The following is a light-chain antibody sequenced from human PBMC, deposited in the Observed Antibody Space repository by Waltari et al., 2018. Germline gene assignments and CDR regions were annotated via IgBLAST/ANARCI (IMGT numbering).Light chain of an antibody. J-gene: IGKJ4*01. CDR2: AAS. CDR1: QGISNY. CDR3: LQYNSYPLT. Sequence: TCLASQGISNYVAWFQQKPGKVPKRLIYAASTLQGGVPSRFSGSGSGTEFTLTISSLQPEDFATYYCLQYNSYPLTFGGGTKVEIK. V-gene: IGKV1-17*03.